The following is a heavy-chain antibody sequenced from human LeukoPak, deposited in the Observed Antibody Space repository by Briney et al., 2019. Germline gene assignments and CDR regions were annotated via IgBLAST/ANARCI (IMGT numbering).Heavy chain of an antibody. CDR2: IGPSGTRT. CDR1: GFTFDDHG. CDR3: ARGSRLRYFDWLSERVLDDY. V-gene: IGHV3-48*03. D-gene: IGHD3-9*01. Sequence: PGGSLRLSCAASGFTFDDHGMNWVRQAPGMGLEWVSGIGPSGTRTYYADSVKGRFTISRDNAKNSLYLQMNSLRAEDTAVYYCARGSRLRYFDWLSERVLDDYWGQGTLVTVSS. J-gene: IGHJ4*02.